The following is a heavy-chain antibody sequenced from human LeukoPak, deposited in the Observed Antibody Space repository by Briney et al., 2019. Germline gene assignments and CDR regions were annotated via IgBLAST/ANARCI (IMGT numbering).Heavy chain of an antibody. CDR2: ISSSSSTI. D-gene: IGHD4-17*01. V-gene: IGHV3-48*01. CDR1: GFTFSSYS. J-gene: IGHJ6*03. Sequence: GGSLRLSCAASGFTFSSYSMNWVRQAPGKGLEWVSYISSSSSTIYYADSVKGRFTISRDNAKNSLYLQMNSLRAEDTAVYYCARDSGVYYGDYYYYYMDVWGKGTTVTVSS. CDR3: ARDSGVYYGDYYYYYMDV.